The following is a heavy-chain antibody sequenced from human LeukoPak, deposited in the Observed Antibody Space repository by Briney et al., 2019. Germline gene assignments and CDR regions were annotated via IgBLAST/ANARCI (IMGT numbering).Heavy chain of an antibody. V-gene: IGHV4-39*07. CDR2: IYHSGGT. D-gene: IGHD6-13*01. Sequence: SETLSLTCTVSGGSISGSTSYWGWFRQPPGKGLEWIGTIYHSGGTYYNSSLKSRVTISVDTSKNQFSLKLSSVTAADTAVYYCARVIAAAGGWFDPWGQGTLVTVSS. CDR1: GGSISGSTSY. CDR3: ARVIAAAGGWFDP. J-gene: IGHJ5*02.